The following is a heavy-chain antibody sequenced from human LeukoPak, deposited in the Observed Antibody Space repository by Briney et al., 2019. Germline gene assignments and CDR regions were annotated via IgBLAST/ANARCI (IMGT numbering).Heavy chain of an antibody. CDR3: ARDRCGSCYPDY. V-gene: IGHV4-59*01. D-gene: IGHD2-15*01. CDR1: GGSINSYY. J-gene: IGHJ4*02. Sequence: PSETLSLTCTVSGGSINSYYWSWIRQPPGKGLEWIAYFSYSGSIKYNPSLKSRVSISGDTSKNQFSLKLSSVTAADTAVYYCARDRCGSCYPDYWGQGTLITASS. CDR2: FSYSGSI.